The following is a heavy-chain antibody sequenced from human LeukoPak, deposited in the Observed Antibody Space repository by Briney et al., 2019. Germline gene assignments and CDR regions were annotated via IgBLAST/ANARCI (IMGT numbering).Heavy chain of an antibody. CDR3: ARGVVVRKGMGAFDI. D-gene: IGHD3-22*01. J-gene: IGHJ3*02. CDR2: IYHSGST. CDR1: GGSISSSNW. V-gene: IGHV4-4*02. Sequence: PSGTLSLTCAVSGGSISSSNWWSWIRQPPGKGLEWIGEIYHSGSTNYNPSLKSRVTISVDKSKTQFSLKLSSVTAADTAVYYCARGVVVRKGMGAFDIWGQGTMVTVSS.